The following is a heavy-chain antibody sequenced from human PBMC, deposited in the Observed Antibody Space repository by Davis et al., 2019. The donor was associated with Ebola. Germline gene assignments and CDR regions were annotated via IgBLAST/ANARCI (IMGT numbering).Heavy chain of an antibody. CDR2: INPHNGNT. CDR1: GGTFSSHT. CDR3: ARAQFPTTSDH. Sequence: ASVKVSCKASGGTFSSHTVSWVRQAPGQGLEWMGWINPHNGNTNYAQNVQGRVTMTTDTSTSTAYMEVGSLRSDDTAVYYCARAQFPTTSDHWGQGTLVTVSS. V-gene: IGHV1-18*01. J-gene: IGHJ4*02. D-gene: IGHD1-1*01.